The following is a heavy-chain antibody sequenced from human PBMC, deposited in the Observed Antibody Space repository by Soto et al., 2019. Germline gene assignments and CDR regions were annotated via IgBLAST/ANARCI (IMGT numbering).Heavy chain of an antibody. Sequence: SETLSLTCAVSGGSISSGCYYWGWFRQPPGKGLECIGYIDHSGTTYYSPSLKSRVNISVDRSKNQFSLKLSSVTAADTAVYYCAGSPLPGYRSSWYTPQYYYGMDGWGQGTTVTVSS. V-gene: IGHV4-30-2*01. CDR3: AGSPLPGYRSSWYTPQYYYGMDG. D-gene: IGHD6-13*01. CDR2: IDHSGTT. J-gene: IGHJ6*02. CDR1: GGSISSGCYY.